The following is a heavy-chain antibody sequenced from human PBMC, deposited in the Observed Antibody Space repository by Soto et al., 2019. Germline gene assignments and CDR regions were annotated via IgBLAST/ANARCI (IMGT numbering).Heavy chain of an antibody. CDR3: ARSYLDPGTLED. J-gene: IGHJ4*02. CDR2: IHYSGST. Sequence: PSETLSLTCSVSGNSISSGGFYWSWIRQRPGQGLEWIGYIHYSGSTYYNPSLKSRLSISADTSKKQFSLKLRSVTAADSAIYFCARSYLDPGTLEDWGQGTLVTVSS. V-gene: IGHV4-31*03. D-gene: IGHD6-13*01. CDR1: GNSISSGGFY.